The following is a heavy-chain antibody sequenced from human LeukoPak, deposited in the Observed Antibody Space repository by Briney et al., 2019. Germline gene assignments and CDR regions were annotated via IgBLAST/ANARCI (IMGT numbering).Heavy chain of an antibody. CDR1: GFTFSSYA. CDR2: ISYDGSNK. J-gene: IGHJ5*02. Sequence: GGSLRLSCAASGFTFSSYAMHWVRQAPGKGLEWVAVISYDGSNKYYADSVKGRFTISRDNSKNTLYLQMNSLRAEVTAVYYCARRGAANWFDPWGQGTLVTVSS. CDR3: ARRGAANWFDP. D-gene: IGHD3-10*01. V-gene: IGHV3-30-3*01.